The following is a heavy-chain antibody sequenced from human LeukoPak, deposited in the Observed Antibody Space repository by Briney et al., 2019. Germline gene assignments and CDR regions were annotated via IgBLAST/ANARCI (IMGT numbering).Heavy chain of an antibody. Sequence: ASVNVSCKAAGYTFTSYGISWVRQSPRQGLEWMGWISAYNGNTNYAHKLQGRLTMTTDTSTNTPYIELRSLRAADTAAYYWARVDHGVDYWGQGTLVTVSS. CDR1: GYTFTSYG. V-gene: IGHV1-18*01. CDR2: ISAYNGNT. CDR3: ARVDHGVDY. J-gene: IGHJ4*02. D-gene: IGHD3-16*01.